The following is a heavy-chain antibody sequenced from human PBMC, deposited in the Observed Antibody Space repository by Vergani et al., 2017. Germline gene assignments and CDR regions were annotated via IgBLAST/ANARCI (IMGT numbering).Heavy chain of an antibody. V-gene: IGHV3-64*01. CDR2: ISSNGGST. CDR1: GFTFSSYA. CDR3: AKWLTSPVDAFDI. Sequence: VQLVESGGGLVQPGGSLRLSCAASGFTFSSYAMHWVRQAPGKGLEYVSAISSNGGSTYYANSVKGRFTISRDNSKNTLYLQMGSLRAEDMAVYYCAKWLTSPVDAFDIWGQGTMVTVSS. J-gene: IGHJ3*02. D-gene: IGHD5-24*01.